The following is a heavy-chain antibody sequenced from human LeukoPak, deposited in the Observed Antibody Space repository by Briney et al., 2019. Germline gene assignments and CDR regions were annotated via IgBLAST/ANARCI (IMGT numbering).Heavy chain of an antibody. CDR3: ARRGWGFGEPKRDHDTFDI. CDR2: IYPGDSDA. D-gene: IGHD3-10*01. J-gene: IGHJ3*02. CDR1: GYSFTNYW. Sequence: GESLKISCMASGYSFTNYWIAWVHQMPGQGLEWMAIIYPGDSDARYSPSFQGQVTISVDKSISTTYLRWSRLKASDTAMYYCARRGWGFGEPKRDHDTFDIWGQGTMVTVSS. V-gene: IGHV5-51*07.